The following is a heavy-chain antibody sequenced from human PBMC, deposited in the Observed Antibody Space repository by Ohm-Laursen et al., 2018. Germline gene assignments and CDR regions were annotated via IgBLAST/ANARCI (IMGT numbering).Heavy chain of an antibody. CDR3: AKVQYSGWAPFDY. CDR1: GFTFTNYA. CDR2: ISGGGDST. D-gene: IGHD6-19*01. V-gene: IGHV3-23*01. J-gene: IGHJ4*02. Sequence: SLSLSCTASGFTFTNYAMNWVRQAPGKGLEWVSVISGGGDSTYYADYVKGRFTIPRDNSKTSLFLQMNSLRAEDTAVYYCAKVQYSGWAPFDYWGQGTLVTVSS.